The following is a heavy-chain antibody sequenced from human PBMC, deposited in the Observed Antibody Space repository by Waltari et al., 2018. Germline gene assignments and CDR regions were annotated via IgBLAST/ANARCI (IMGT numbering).Heavy chain of an antibody. D-gene: IGHD6-13*01. Sequence: EVQLVQSGAEVKKPGESLRISCKASGSNFITHWIAWLLQRPGEGLEWVGIISPTGSDTRYSPSFEAHVTISVDNSITTAYLHWSSLKAPDTAMYFCARRIAVTGNYGMDVWGQGTAVTVSS. CDR1: GSNFITHW. V-gene: IGHV5-51*01. CDR2: ISPTGSDT. J-gene: IGHJ6*02. CDR3: ARRIAVTGNYGMDV.